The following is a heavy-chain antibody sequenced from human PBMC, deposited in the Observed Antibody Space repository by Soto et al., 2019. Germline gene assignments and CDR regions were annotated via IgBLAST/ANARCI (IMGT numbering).Heavy chain of an antibody. V-gene: IGHV3-23*01. D-gene: IGHD1-26*01. CDR3: ARRGSGSYYDY. J-gene: IGHJ4*02. CDR1: GFTFSSYA. Sequence: EVQLLESGGGLVQPGGSLRLSCAASGFTFSSYAMRWVRQAPVKGLEWVSAISGSGGSTYYADSVKGRSTISRDNSKNTLDLQMNSLRPEDTAVYYCARRGSGSYYDYWGQGTLVTVSS. CDR2: ISGSGGST.